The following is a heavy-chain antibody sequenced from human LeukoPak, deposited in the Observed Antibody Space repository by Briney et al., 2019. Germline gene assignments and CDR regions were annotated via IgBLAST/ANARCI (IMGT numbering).Heavy chain of an antibody. CDR1: GFTFSSYG. Sequence: GGSLRLSCAASGFTFSSYGMHWVRQAPGKGLEWVAFIRYDGSNKYYAGSVKGRFTISRGTSKNTLYLQKNSLRAEDTAVYFCAKDSSSSWYSTHYFDYWGQGTLVSVSS. CDR3: AKDSSSSWYSTHYFDY. CDR2: IRYDGSNK. V-gene: IGHV3-30*02. D-gene: IGHD6-13*01. J-gene: IGHJ4*02.